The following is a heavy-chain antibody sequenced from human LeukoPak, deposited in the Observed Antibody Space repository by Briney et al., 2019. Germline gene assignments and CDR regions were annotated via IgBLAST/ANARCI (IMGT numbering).Heavy chain of an antibody. CDR3: ARALGNYYDSTVYQAY. D-gene: IGHD3-22*01. V-gene: IGHV1-2*02. CDR2: INPKSGVT. Sequence: GASMKVSCNTSGYTFTDYYIHWVRQAPGQGLEWMGWINPKSGVTNYAQNFQDRVTLTSDTSISAAYMDLSGLTSGDTAVYYCARALGNYYDSTVYQAYWGQGHLVTVSS. J-gene: IGHJ4*02. CDR1: GYTFTDYY.